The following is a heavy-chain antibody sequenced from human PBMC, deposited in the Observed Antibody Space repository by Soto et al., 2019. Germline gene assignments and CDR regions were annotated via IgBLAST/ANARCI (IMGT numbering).Heavy chain of an antibody. J-gene: IGHJ6*03. Sequence: GGSLRLSCAASGFTVSSNYMSWVRQAPGKGLEWVSVIYSGGSTYYADSVKGRFTISRHNSKNTLYLQMNSLRAEDTAVYYCARTNGGTPYYYYYYYMDVWGKGTTVTVSS. CDR3: ARTNGGTPYYYYYYYMDV. V-gene: IGHV3-53*04. CDR1: GFTVSSNY. CDR2: IYSGGST. D-gene: IGHD1-1*01.